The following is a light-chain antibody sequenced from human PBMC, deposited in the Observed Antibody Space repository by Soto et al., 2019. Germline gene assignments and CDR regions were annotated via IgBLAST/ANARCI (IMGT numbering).Light chain of an antibody. Sequence: DIQMTQSPSSLSASVGDRVTITCQASQDISTYLHWYQQKPGKAPKLLIYDASNLETGVPSRFSGSGSGTDFTFSISSLQPEDIATYYCQQYDNFPLTFGGGTKVEIK. CDR1: QDISTY. J-gene: IGKJ4*01. CDR3: QQYDNFPLT. V-gene: IGKV1-33*01. CDR2: DAS.